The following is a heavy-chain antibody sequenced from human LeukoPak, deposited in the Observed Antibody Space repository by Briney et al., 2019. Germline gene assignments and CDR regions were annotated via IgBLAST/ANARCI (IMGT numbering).Heavy chain of an antibody. CDR1: GFTFSNYA. Sequence: PGGSLRLSCAASGFTFSNYAMSWVRQAPGKGLEWVSGISGSGGSTYYADSVKGRFTISRDNSKNTLYLQMNSLRAEDTVVYYCAKGFIAAAGITDYWGQGTLVTVSS. V-gene: IGHV3-23*01. CDR2: ISGSGGST. J-gene: IGHJ4*02. D-gene: IGHD6-13*01. CDR3: AKGFIAAAGITDY.